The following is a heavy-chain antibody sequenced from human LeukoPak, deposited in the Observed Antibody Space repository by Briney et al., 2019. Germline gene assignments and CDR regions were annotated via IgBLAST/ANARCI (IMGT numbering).Heavy chain of an antibody. D-gene: IGHD5-24*01. CDR3: ARHRWLGAWFDP. Sequence: SETLSLTCTVSGGSISSYYWSWIRQPPGKGLEWIGYIYYSGSTNYNPSPKSRVTISVDTSKNQFSLKLSSVTAADTAVYYCARHRWLGAWFDPWGQGTLVTVSS. CDR2: IYYSGST. V-gene: IGHV4-59*08. CDR1: GGSISSYY. J-gene: IGHJ5*02.